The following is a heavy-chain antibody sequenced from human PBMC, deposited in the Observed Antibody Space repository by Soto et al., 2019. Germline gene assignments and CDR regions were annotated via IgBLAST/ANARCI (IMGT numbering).Heavy chain of an antibody. CDR3: AKVKEAATDY. J-gene: IGHJ4*02. Sequence: EVQLLESGGGLVQPGGSLRLSCAASEFTFSSYAMSWVRQAPGKGLEWVSIISGSGERTYYADSVKGRFTISRDNSKNTLYLQMNSLRAEDTAVYYCAKVKEAATDYWGQGTLVTVSS. D-gene: IGHD1-26*01. CDR2: ISGSGERT. V-gene: IGHV3-23*01. CDR1: EFTFSSYA.